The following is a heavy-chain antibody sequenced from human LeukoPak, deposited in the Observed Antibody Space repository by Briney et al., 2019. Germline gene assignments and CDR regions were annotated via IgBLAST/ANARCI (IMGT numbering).Heavy chain of an antibody. CDR1: GYTFTGYY. D-gene: IGHD2-15*01. V-gene: IGHV1-2*02. J-gene: IGHJ3*02. CDR2: INPSSGDT. Sequence: ASVKVSCKASGYTFTGYYMHWVRQAPGQGLEWMGRINPSSGDTNYAPKFQGRFTMTRDTAISTADMELSRLRSDDTAVYYWARSYCSGGTCYSGPFDIWGQGTMVTVPS. CDR3: ARSYCSGGTCYSGPFDI.